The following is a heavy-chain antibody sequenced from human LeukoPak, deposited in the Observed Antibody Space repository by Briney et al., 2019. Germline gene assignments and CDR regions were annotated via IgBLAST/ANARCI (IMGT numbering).Heavy chain of an antibody. CDR2: ISSTATTL. CDR3: AREGGYYLRSIDY. J-gene: IGHJ4*02. D-gene: IGHD1-26*01. Sequence: PGGSLRLSCAASGFTFSSYEMNWVRQAPGRGLEWVSYISSTATTLHYADSVMGRFTISRDNAKKSLYLQMNSLRAEDTAVYYCAREGGYYLRSIDYWGQGTLVTVSS. CDR1: GFTFSSYE. V-gene: IGHV3-48*03.